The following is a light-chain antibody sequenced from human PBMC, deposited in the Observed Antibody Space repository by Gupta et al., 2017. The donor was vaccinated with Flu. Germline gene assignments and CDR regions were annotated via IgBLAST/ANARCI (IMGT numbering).Light chain of an antibody. CDR2: DAS. CDR1: ASVGNY. J-gene: IGKJ5*01. CDR3: QQSGSLIT. Sequence: EIVLTQSPATLSLSPGESATLSCRASASVGNYLAWYQHKPGQGPRLLMVDASTRATGIPARFSGSGSGTDFSLIISSLEPEDSAVYYCQQSGSLITFGQGTRLEIK. V-gene: IGKV3-11*01.